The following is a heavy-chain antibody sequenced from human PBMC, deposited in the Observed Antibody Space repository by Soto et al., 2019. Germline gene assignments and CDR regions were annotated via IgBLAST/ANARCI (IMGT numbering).Heavy chain of an antibody. D-gene: IGHD3-3*01. V-gene: IGHV3-23*01. J-gene: IGHJ4*02. CDR1: GFTFSSYA. CDR2: ISGSGGST. Sequence: EVQLLESGGGLVQPGGSLRLSCAASGFTFSSYAMSWVRQAPGKELEWVSAISGSGGSTYYADSVKGRFTISRDNCKNTLYRQMNSLRAEDTAVYYCAKVLAKYYFWSGYFGYWGQGTLDTVSS. CDR3: AKVLAKYYFWSGYFGY.